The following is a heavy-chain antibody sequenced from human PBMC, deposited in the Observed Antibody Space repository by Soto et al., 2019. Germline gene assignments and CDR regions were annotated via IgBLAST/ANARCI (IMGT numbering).Heavy chain of an antibody. J-gene: IGHJ6*02. V-gene: IGHV3-23*01. CDR1: GFTFSSYA. CDR3: AKDIPVGDFWSGYPPDV. Sequence: HPGGSLRLSCAASGFTFSSYAMSWVRQAPGKGLEWVSAISGSGGSTYYADSVKGRFTISRDNSKNTLYLQMNSLRAEDTAVYYCAKDIPVGDFWSGYPPDVWGQGTTVTVS. D-gene: IGHD3-3*01. CDR2: ISGSGGST.